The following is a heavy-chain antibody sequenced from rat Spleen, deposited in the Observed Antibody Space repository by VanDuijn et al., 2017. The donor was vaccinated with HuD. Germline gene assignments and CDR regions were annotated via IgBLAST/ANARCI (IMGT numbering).Heavy chain of an antibody. CDR3: TRGYVMDA. CDR2: ISTGGTNT. V-gene: IGHV5S13*01. Sequence: EVRLVESGGGLVQPGRSLKLSCAASGFTFTNYDMAWVRQAPTKGLEWIASISTGGTNTYYRGSVKGRFTISRDNAKTTQYLQMDSLRSEDTATYYCTRGYVMDAWGQGASVTVSS. CDR1: GFTFTNYD. J-gene: IGHJ4*01.